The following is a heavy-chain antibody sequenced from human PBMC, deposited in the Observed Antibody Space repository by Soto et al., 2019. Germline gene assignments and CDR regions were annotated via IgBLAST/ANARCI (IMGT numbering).Heavy chain of an antibody. J-gene: IGHJ4*02. Sequence: GSLRVSCPASVFTCSNYVMSWVRQAPGKGLECVSSISGSGGSTYYADSVKGRFTFSRDNSKNTLYLQMSSLSADDTALYYCAKRVLNYYFEYWGQGTLVTVSS. CDR1: VFTCSNYV. V-gene: IGHV3-23*01. CDR2: ISGSGGST. CDR3: AKRVLNYYFEY.